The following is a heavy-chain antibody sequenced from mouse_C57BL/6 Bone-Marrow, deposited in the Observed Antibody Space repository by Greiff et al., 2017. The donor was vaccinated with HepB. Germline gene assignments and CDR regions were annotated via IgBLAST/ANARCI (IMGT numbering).Heavy chain of an antibody. J-gene: IGHJ2*01. V-gene: IGHV5-17*01. Sequence: DVKLQESGGGLVKPGGSLKLSCAASGFTFSDYGMHWVRQAPEKGLEWVAYISSGSSTIYYADTVKGRFTISRDNAKNTLFLQMTSLRSEDTAMYYCARPGSTVVAIDYWGQGTTLTVSS. CDR3: ARPGSTVVAIDY. CDR2: ISSGSSTI. D-gene: IGHD1-1*01. CDR1: GFTFSDYG.